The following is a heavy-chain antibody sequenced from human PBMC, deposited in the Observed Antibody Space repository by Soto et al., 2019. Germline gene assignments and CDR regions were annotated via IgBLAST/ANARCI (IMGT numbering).Heavy chain of an antibody. CDR3: AILATIGSNYYYYGMDV. V-gene: IGHV4-34*01. Sequence: PSETLSLTCAVYGGSFSGYYWSWIRQPPGKGLEWIGEINHSGSTNYNPSLKSRVTISVDTSKNQFSLKLSSVTAADTAVYYCAILATIGSNYYYYGMDVWGQGTTVTVSS. D-gene: IGHD5-12*01. CDR2: INHSGST. J-gene: IGHJ6*02. CDR1: GGSFSGYY.